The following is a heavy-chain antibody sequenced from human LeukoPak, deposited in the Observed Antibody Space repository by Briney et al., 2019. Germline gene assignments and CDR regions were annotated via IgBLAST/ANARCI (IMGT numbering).Heavy chain of an antibody. D-gene: IGHD2-2*01. CDR3: ARGTGPAGVPAAMRGYYYYGMDV. J-gene: IGHJ6*02. CDR2: IIPILGIA. CDR1: GGTFNSYA. Sequence: SVKVSCKASGGTFNSYAISWVRQAPGQGLEWMGRIIPILGIASYAQKFQGRVTITADKSTSTAYMELSSLRSEDTAVYYCARGTGPAGVPAAMRGYYYYGMDVWGQGTTVTVSS. V-gene: IGHV1-69*04.